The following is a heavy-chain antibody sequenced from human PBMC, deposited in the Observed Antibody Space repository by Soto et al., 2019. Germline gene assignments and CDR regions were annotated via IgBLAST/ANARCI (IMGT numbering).Heavy chain of an antibody. J-gene: IGHJ5*02. D-gene: IGHD2-2*01. V-gene: IGHV4-59*01. CDR3: ARQGVNFQPSWFDP. CDR1: GGSMSSNY. CDR2: IYYSGST. Sequence: PSETLSLTCTVSGGSMSSNYWSWIRQPPGKGLEWIGYIYYSGSTNYNPSLKSRVTISLDTSKNQFSLKLSSVTAADTAVYYCARQGVNFQPSWFDPWGQGTLVTAPQ.